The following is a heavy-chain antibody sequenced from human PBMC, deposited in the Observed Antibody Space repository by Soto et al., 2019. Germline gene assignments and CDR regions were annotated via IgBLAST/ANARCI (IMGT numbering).Heavy chain of an antibody. D-gene: IGHD3-10*01. CDR2: IYSGGYT. V-gene: IGHV3-53*01. CDR1: GFTVSNNY. Sequence: EVQLVESGGGLIQPGGSLRLSCAVSGFTVSNNYMSWVRQAPGKGLEGVSVIYSGGYTAYGDSVKGRFTISRDNSKNTLFLQTKSLGADAPGVYYGARPPGGGGYWGQGTLVTVSS. CDR3: ARPPGGGGY. J-gene: IGHJ4*02.